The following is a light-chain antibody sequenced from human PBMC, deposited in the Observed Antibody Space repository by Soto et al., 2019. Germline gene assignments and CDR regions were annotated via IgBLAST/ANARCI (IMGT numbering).Light chain of an antibody. CDR2: RNS. J-gene: IGLJ2*01. V-gene: IGLV1-47*01. CDR3: AAWDDSLSGVV. Sequence: QSVLTQPPSASGTPGQRVTISCSGSSSNIGSNYVSWYQQLPGTAPRLLIFRNSQRPSGVPVRFSGSRSGTSASLVITGLRSDDETDYYCAAWDDSLSGVVFGGGTKVTVL. CDR1: SSNIGSNY.